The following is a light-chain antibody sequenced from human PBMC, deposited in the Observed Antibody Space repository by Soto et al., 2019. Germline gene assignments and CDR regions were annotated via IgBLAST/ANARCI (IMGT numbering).Light chain of an antibody. CDR3: QQSYSAPFT. V-gene: IGKV1-39*01. Sequence: DIQMTQSPSSLSASVGDRVTITCRASHSISSYLNWYQQKLGKAPILLSYAASRLQSGVPSRFSGSESGTDFTLTISSLQAEDFATYYCQQSYSAPFTFGQGTKLEIK. J-gene: IGKJ2*01. CDR1: HSISSY. CDR2: AAS.